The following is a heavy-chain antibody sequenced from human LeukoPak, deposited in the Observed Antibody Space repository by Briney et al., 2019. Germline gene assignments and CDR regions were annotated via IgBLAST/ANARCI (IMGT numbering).Heavy chain of an antibody. CDR1: GFTFSNYA. J-gene: IGHJ5*02. D-gene: IGHD6-19*01. CDR3: SKRGPNTGWHFFDH. V-gene: IGHV3-23*01. Sequence: GGSLRLSRAVSGFTFSNYAMSWVRQTPARGLEWVSSINEVGDDTNYVDSVRGRFTVSRDNSKNTLYLQLNSLRAEDTALYYCSKRGPNTGWHFFDHWGPGTLVTVS. CDR2: INEVGDDT.